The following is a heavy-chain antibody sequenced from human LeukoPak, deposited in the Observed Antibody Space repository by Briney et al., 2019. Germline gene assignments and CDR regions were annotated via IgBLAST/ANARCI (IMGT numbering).Heavy chain of an antibody. CDR2: ISSSSSYI. D-gene: IGHD6-13*01. CDR3: ARDKRLGSSSWPRFDP. V-gene: IGHV3-21*01. Sequence: PGGSLRLSCAASGFTFSSYSMNWVRQAPGKGLEWVLSISSSSSYIYYADSVKGRFTISRDNAKNSLYLQMNSLRAEDTAVYYCARDKRLGSSSWPRFDPWGQGTLVTVSS. CDR1: GFTFSSYS. J-gene: IGHJ5*02.